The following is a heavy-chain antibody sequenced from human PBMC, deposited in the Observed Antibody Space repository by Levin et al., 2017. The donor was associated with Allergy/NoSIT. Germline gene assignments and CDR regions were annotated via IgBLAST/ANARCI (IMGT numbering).Heavy chain of an antibody. CDR2: IYRGGDT. CDR3: ARGPNYGDSSRSFDI. CDR1: EFNVNTNY. V-gene: IGHV3-53*01. J-gene: IGHJ3*02. D-gene: IGHD4-17*01. Sequence: GESLKISCAASEFNVNTNYMSWVRQAPGRGLEWLSVIYRGGDTYYADSVKGRFTISRDNTKNTLYLQMSSLRADDTAVYYCARGPNYGDSSRSFDIWGRGTMVTVSS.